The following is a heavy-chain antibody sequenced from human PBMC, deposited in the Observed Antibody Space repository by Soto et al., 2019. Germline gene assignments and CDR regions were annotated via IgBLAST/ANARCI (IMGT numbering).Heavy chain of an antibody. CDR2: MNPNSGNT. CDR1: GYTFTSYD. Sequence: QVQLVQSEAVVKKPGASVKVSCKASGYTFTSYDINWVRQATGQGLEWMGWMNPNSGNTGYAQKFQXXVTMTRNTSISTAYMELSSLRSEDTAVYYCAREKTSYGMDVWGQGTTVTVSS. J-gene: IGHJ6*02. CDR3: AREKTSYGMDV. V-gene: IGHV1-8*01.